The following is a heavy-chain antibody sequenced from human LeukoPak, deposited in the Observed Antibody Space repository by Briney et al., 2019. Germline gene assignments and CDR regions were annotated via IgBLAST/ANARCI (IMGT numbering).Heavy chain of an antibody. V-gene: IGHV3-30*03. Sequence: GGSLRLSCATSGFTLSSYGMHWVRQAPGKGLEWVAVISYDGSNKYYADSVKGRFTISRDNSKNTLYLQMNSLRAEDTAVYYCARGGYCSGGSCYRDYWGQGTLVTVSS. CDR1: GFTLSSYG. D-gene: IGHD2-15*01. CDR2: ISYDGSNK. CDR3: ARGGYCSGGSCYRDY. J-gene: IGHJ4*02.